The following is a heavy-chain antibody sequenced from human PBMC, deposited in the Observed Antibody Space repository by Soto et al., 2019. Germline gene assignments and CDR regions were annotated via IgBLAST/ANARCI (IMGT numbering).Heavy chain of an antibody. CDR2: IRSKAYGGTT. Sequence: GGSLRLSCTDSGFTFGDYAISWVRQAPGKGLEWVGFIRSKAYGGTTEYAASVKGRFTTSRDDSKSIAYLQMNSLKTEDTAVYYCTRDLPLVGATYYYYGMDVWGQVTTVTVSS. CDR3: TRDLPLVGATYYYYGMDV. V-gene: IGHV3-49*04. CDR1: GFTFGDYA. J-gene: IGHJ6*02. D-gene: IGHD1-26*01.